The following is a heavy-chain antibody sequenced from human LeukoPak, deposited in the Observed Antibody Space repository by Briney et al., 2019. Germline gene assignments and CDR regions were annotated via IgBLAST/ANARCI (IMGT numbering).Heavy chain of an antibody. CDR2: VSTSSSTR. V-gene: IGHV3-48*01. D-gene: IGHD3-3*01. J-gene: IGHJ6*03. CDR3: ARRNTIFGGYYHMDV. CDR1: GFTFGSYS. Sequence: GGSLRLSCAASGFTFGSYSMNWVRQAPGKGLEWVSYVSTSSSTRYYADSVKGRFTISRDNAKLYLQMNGLRAEDTAVYYCARRNTIFGGYYHMDVWGKGTTVTVSS.